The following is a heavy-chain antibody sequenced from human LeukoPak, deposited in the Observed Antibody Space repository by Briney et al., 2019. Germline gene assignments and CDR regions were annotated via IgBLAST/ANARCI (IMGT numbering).Heavy chain of an antibody. CDR3: ARVALGYCSGGSCYPGGFDY. CDR1: LDSISSGGYY. Sequence: SQTLSLTCTLSLDSISSGGYYCSWIRQHPGSGLEWIGYIYYSGSTYYHPSLKTQFTISVDTSKNQFSLKLTSVTAADTAVYYCARVALGYCSGGSCYPGGFDYWGQGTLVTVSS. J-gene: IGHJ4*02. D-gene: IGHD2-15*01. CDR2: IYYSGST. V-gene: IGHV4-31*01.